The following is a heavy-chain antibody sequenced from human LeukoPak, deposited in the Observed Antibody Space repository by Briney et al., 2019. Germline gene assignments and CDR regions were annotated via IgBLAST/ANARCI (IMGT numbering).Heavy chain of an antibody. CDR2: IYYSGST. J-gene: IGHJ4*02. V-gene: IGHV4-59*08. Sequence: SETLSLTCTVSGGSISSYYWSWIRQPPGKGLEWIGYIYYSGSTNYNPSLKSRVTISVDTSKNQFSLKLSSVTAADTAVYYCARHGHDGYTYPLDYWGQGTLVTVSS. CDR3: ARHGHDGYTYPLDY. CDR1: GGSISSYY. D-gene: IGHD5-12*01.